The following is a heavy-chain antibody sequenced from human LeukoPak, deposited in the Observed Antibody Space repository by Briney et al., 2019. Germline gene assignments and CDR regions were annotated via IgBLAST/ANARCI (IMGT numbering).Heavy chain of an antibody. V-gene: IGHV3-53*01. Sequence: GGSLRLSCAASGFTVTSNYMSWVRQAPGKGLEWVSVIYSDDSTYYADSVKGRFTISRDNSKNTLYLQMNSLRAEDTAVYYCARDQGAWGFGYNFDYWGQGTMVTVSS. CDR3: ARDQGAWGFGYNFDY. D-gene: IGHD3-10*01. CDR1: GFTVTSNY. CDR2: IYSDDST. J-gene: IGHJ4*02.